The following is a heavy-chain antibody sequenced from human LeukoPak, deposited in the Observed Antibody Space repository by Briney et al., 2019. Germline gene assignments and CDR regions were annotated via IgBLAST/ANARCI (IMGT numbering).Heavy chain of an antibody. CDR1: GGSFSGYY. J-gene: IGHJ4*02. CDR3: ASLGRFDY. D-gene: IGHD3-16*01. CDR2: INHSGST. V-gene: IGHV4-34*01. Sequence: RTSETLSLTCAVYGGSFSGYYWSWIRQPPGKGLEWIGEINHSGSTNYNPSLKSRVTISVDTSKNQFSLKLSSVTAADTAVYYCASLGRFDYWGQGTLVTVSS.